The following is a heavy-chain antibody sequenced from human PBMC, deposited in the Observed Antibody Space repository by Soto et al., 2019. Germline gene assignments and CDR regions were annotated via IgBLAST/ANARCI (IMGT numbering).Heavy chain of an antibody. J-gene: IGHJ4*02. D-gene: IGHD3-22*01. CDR2: INPSGGRT. Sequence: ASVKVSCKASGYTFTSYYMHWVRQAPGQGLEWMGIINPSGGRTSYAQKFQGRVTMTRDTSTSTVYMELSSLRSEDTAVYYCAREMGLRYDSSGYYFKGFDYWGQGTLVTVSS. V-gene: IGHV1-46*01. CDR3: AREMGLRYDSSGYYFKGFDY. CDR1: GYTFTSYY.